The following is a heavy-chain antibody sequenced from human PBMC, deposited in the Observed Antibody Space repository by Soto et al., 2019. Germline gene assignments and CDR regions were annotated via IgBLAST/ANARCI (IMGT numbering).Heavy chain of an antibody. CDR3: ARDSGSSSYYYYYGMDV. V-gene: IGHV3-21*01. CDR2: ISSSSSYI. J-gene: IGHJ6*02. Sequence: PRGSLRLSCAASGFTFSSYSMNWVRQAPGKGLEWVSSISSSSSYIYYADSVKGRFTISRDNAKNSLYLQMNSLRAEDTAVYYCARDSGSSSYYYYYGMDVWGQGTTVTVSS. CDR1: GFTFSSYS. D-gene: IGHD6-6*01.